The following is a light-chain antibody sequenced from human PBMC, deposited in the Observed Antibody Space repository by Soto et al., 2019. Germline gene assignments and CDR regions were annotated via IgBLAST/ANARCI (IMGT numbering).Light chain of an antibody. CDR2: GAS. V-gene: IGKV3-11*01. Sequence: EIVLTQSPGTLSLSPGERATLSCRASQSVSSNLAWYQQKPGQAPRLLIYGASTRATGIPARFSGSGSGTDFTLTISSLEPEDLAVYYCQQRSNWPRTFGQGTKVDIK. CDR1: QSVSSN. CDR3: QQRSNWPRT. J-gene: IGKJ1*01.